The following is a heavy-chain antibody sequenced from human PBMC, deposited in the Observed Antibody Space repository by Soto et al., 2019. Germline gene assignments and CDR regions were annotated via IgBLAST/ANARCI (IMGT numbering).Heavy chain of an antibody. J-gene: IGHJ6*02. CDR1: RGSFSEYY. V-gene: IGHV4-34*01. CDR2: ITHTGST. D-gene: IGHD3-3*01. Sequence: PSETLSLTCAVYRGSFSEYYWSWIRQPPGKGLESIGEITHTGSTNYSPSLKGRVTISVDMSKNQFSLKLSSVTAADTAVYYCARGNRVTVFGVVRPYYGMDVWGQGTTVTVS. CDR3: ARGNRVTVFGVVRPYYGMDV.